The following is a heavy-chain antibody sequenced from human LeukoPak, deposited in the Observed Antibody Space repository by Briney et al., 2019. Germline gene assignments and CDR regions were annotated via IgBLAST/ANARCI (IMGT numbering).Heavy chain of an antibody. CDR3: ARDPGGSRSYRNWFDP. Sequence: SQTLSLSCTVSGGSISSGGYYWSWIRQHPGKGLEWIGYIYYSGSTYYNPSLKSRVTISVDTSKNQFSLKLSSVTAADTAVYYCARDPGGSRSYRNWFDPWGQGTLVTVSS. J-gene: IGHJ5*02. CDR1: GGSISSGGYY. V-gene: IGHV4-31*02. CDR2: IYYSGST. D-gene: IGHD3-10*01.